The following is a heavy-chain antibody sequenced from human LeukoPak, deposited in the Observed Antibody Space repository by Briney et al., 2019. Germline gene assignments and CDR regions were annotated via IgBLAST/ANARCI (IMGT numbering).Heavy chain of an antibody. CDR3: ATNRGIAVAGTYYYGMDV. J-gene: IGHJ6*02. CDR2: ISGSGGST. Sequence: PGGSLRLSCAASGFTFSSYAMSWVRQAPGKGLEWVSAISGSGGSTYYADSVKGRFTISRDNAKNSLYLQMNSLRAEDTAVYYCATNRGIAVAGTYYYGMDVWGQGTTVTVSS. CDR1: GFTFSSYA. D-gene: IGHD6-19*01. V-gene: IGHV3-23*01.